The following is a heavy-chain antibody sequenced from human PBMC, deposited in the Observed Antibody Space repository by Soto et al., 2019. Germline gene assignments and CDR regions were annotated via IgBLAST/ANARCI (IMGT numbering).Heavy chain of an antibody. CDR3: ARSIVATIGLDY. CDR2: INHSGST. D-gene: IGHD5-12*01. V-gene: IGHV4-34*01. Sequence: SETLSLTCAVYGGSFSGYYWSWIRQPPGKGLEWIGEINHSGSTNYNPSLKSRVTISVDTSKNQFSLKLRSVTAADTAVYYCARSIVATIGLDYWGQGTLVTVSS. J-gene: IGHJ4*02. CDR1: GGSFSGYY.